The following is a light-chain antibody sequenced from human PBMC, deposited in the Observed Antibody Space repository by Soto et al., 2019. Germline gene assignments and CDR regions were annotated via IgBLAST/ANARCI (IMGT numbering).Light chain of an antibody. V-gene: IGLV1-40*01. CDR3: QSYDSRLSGSV. Sequence: QSVLTQPPSVSGAPGQRVTISCTGSSSNIGAGYDVHWYQPLPGTAPKLLIYGNSNRPSGVPDRFSGSKSGTSASLAITWLQAEDEADDYCQSYDSRLSGSVFGGGTKLTVL. CDR1: SSNIGAGYD. J-gene: IGLJ3*02. CDR2: GNS.